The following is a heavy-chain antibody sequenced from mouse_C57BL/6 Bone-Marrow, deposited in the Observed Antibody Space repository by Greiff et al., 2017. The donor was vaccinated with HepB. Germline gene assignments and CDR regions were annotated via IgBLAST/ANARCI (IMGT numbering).Heavy chain of an antibody. V-gene: IGHV5-6*01. J-gene: IGHJ4*01. CDR2: ISSGGSYT. CDR1: GFTFSSYG. CDR3: ARKGVLRFY. D-gene: IGHD1-1*01. Sequence: EVQGVESGGDLVKPGGSLKLSCAASGFTFSSYGMSWVRQTPDKRLEWVATISSGGSYTYYPDSVKGRFTISRDNAKNTLYLQMSSLKSEDTAMYYCARKGVLRFYWGQGTSVTVSS.